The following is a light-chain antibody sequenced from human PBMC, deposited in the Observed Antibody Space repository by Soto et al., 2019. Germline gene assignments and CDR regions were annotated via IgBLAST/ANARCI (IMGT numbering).Light chain of an antibody. CDR1: TSNIGSNG. Sequence: QSVLTQPPSASGTPGQRVTISCSGSTSNIGSNGVNWYRQLPGTAPKLLIYSSNERPSGVPDRFSGSKSGTSASLAISGLQSDDEADYYCAAWDDRLNGYVFGTGTKLTVL. CDR2: SSN. V-gene: IGLV1-44*01. CDR3: AAWDDRLNGYV. J-gene: IGLJ1*01.